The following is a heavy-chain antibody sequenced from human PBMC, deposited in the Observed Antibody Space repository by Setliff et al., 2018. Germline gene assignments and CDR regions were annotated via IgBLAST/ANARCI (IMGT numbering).Heavy chain of an antibody. Sequence: SVKVSCKASGGSFNNYPISWARQAPGQGLEWMGGIIPMFRTGKYAQKFQGRVTITADESTSTAYMELSSLRLEDTAVYYCARERAYDGLNYYGMDVWGQGTTVTVSS. J-gene: IGHJ6*01. CDR1: GGSFNNYP. CDR2: IIPMFRTG. D-gene: IGHD3-22*01. CDR3: ARERAYDGLNYYGMDV. V-gene: IGHV1-69*13.